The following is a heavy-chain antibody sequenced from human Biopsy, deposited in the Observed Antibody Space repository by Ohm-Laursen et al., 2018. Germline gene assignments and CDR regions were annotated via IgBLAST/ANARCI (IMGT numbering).Heavy chain of an antibody. CDR3: ARAPNSAGWPYYYFYGMDV. D-gene: IGHD6-19*01. Sequence: SETLSLTCTVSGGSISRYYWSWIRQPPGKGLEWIGYIYYSGSTNYNPSLKSRVTISVDTSTNQFSLSLNSVTAADTAVYYCARAPNSAGWPYYYFYGMDVWGQGTTVTVSS. CDR2: IYYSGST. CDR1: GGSISRYY. J-gene: IGHJ6*02. V-gene: IGHV4-59*01.